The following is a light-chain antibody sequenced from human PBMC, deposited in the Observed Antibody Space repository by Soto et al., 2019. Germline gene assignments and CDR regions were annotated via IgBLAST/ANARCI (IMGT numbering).Light chain of an antibody. Sequence: DIQMTQSPSTLAASVVARVTITCPASQSMSNWLAWYQQKPGKAPKILIYDASGLESGVPSRFSGSGSGTEFTLTISSLQPDDFATYYCQQYSSYSPRTVGQGTNVEIK. J-gene: IGKJ1*01. CDR2: DAS. V-gene: IGKV1-5*01. CDR3: QQYSSYSPRT. CDR1: QSMSNW.